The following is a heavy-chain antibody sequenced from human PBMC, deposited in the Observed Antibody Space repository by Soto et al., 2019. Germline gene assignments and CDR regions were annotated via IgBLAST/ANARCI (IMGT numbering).Heavy chain of an antibody. Sequence: QVQLVESGGGVVQPGRSLRLSCAASGFTFSSSPMHWVRQAPGKGLEWVAVISYNGSNKYYADSVKGRLTISRDNSKNTLYLQMNSLRAEDTAVYYCARDDDCSGGICYSNYAFDIWGQGTMVTVSS. V-gene: IGHV3-30-3*01. CDR1: GFTFSSSP. CDR2: ISYNGSNK. CDR3: ARDDDCSGGICYSNYAFDI. J-gene: IGHJ3*02. D-gene: IGHD2-15*01.